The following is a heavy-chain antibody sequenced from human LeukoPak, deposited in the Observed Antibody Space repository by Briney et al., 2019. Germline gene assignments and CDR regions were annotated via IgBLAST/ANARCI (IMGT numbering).Heavy chain of an antibody. CDR1: GFTFSSYD. J-gene: IGHJ2*01. D-gene: IGHD3-22*01. Sequence: GGSLRLSCAASGFTFSSYDMHWVRQATGKGLEWVSGIGITGDTYYPGSVKGRFTISRENAKNYLYLKMSSLRAGDTAVYYCARGRGDDSSGYHFDLWGRGTLVTVSS. V-gene: IGHV3-13*04. CDR3: ARGRGDDSSGYHFDL. CDR2: IGITGDT.